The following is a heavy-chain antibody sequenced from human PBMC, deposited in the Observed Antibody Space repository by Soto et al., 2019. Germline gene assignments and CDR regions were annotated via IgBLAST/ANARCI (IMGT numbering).Heavy chain of an antibody. J-gene: IGHJ6*02. V-gene: IGHV3-33*01. Sequence: GGSLRLSCAASGFTFSSYGMHWVRQAPGKGLEWVAVIWCDGSNKYYADSVKGRFTISRDNSKNTLYLQMNSLRAEDTAVYYCARDTGLEGTAMDIKTYYYYYYCMDVWGQGTTVTVSS. D-gene: IGHD5-18*01. CDR1: GFTFSSYG. CDR2: IWCDGSNK. CDR3: ARDTGLEGTAMDIKTYYYYYYCMDV.